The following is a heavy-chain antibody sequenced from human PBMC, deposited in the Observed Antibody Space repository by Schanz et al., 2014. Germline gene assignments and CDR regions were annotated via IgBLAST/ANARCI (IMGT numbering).Heavy chain of an antibody. CDR1: GYTVSALA. V-gene: IGHV1-24*01. Sequence: QVQLLQSGSEVKKPGASVKVSCEISGYTVSALAMHWVRQAPGKGLEWLGGFDVEDGETIYAQKFQGRVTMTEDTSTETAYMELSGLRSGDTAVYYCARDVGGCSSSTSCYAFEIWGQGTMVTVSS. D-gene: IGHD2-2*01. J-gene: IGHJ3*02. CDR3: ARDVGGCSSSTSCYAFEI. CDR2: FDVEDGET.